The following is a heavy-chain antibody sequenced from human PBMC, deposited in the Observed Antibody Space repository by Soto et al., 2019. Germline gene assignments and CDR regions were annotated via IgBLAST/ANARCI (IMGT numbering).Heavy chain of an antibody. D-gene: IGHD1-1*01. CDR1: GCTFSDSA. J-gene: IGHJ6*02. V-gene: IGHV3-73*01. CDR3: TGPGTGTDGGLVNVMDA. CDR2: IRSKTNSYAT. Sequence: PXGALRLSCSPSGCTFSDSAIRWVSKASGKGLDWVGRIRSKTNSYATVYGASVKGRFTISRDDSENTAYLQMNSLKIEDTAVYYCTGPGTGTDGGLVNVMDAWGQGTTVTVSS.